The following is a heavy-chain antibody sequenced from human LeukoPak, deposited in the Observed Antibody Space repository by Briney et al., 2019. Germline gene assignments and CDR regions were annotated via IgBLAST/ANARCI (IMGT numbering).Heavy chain of an antibody. J-gene: IGHJ4*02. CDR2: IYHSGSA. V-gene: IGHV4-38-2*02. CDR3: VRYCSSTTCYTRAVDY. D-gene: IGHD2-2*02. CDR1: GYSITSCYN. Sequence: SETLSLTCTVSGYSITSCYNWAWIRQPPGKVLEWIGSIYHSGSAYYNPSLKSRVTISVDTSKNQFSLKLSSVTAADTAVYYCVRYCSSTTCYTRAVDYWGQGTLVTVSS.